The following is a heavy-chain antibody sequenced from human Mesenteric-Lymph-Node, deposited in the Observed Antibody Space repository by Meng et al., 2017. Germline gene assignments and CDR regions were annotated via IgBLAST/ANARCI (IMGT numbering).Heavy chain of an antibody. Sequence: QVQLQQWGAGLLKPSETLSHTCAVYGGSFSGYYWSWIRQSPGKGLEWIGEINHSGSTNYNPSLKSRVTISVDTSKNQFSLKLSSVTAADTAVYYCARTIGGADIVVVPAAYYFDYWGQGTLVTVSS. CDR3: ARTIGGADIVVVPAAYYFDY. D-gene: IGHD2-2*01. V-gene: IGHV4-34*01. J-gene: IGHJ4*02. CDR1: GGSFSGYY. CDR2: INHSGST.